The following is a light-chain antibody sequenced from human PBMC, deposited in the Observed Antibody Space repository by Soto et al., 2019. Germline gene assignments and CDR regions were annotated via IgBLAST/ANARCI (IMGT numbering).Light chain of an antibody. CDR2: GAS. CDR3: QQYNNWPLT. Sequence: LIQAPASLSLSPVESATVFCRGRQIVSSSLAWYQQKPGQAPRLLIHGASTRATGIPARFSGSGSGTEFTLTISSLQSEDFAVYYCQQYNNWPLTFGQGTKVDIK. V-gene: IGKV3-15*01. CDR1: QIVSSS. J-gene: IGKJ1*01.